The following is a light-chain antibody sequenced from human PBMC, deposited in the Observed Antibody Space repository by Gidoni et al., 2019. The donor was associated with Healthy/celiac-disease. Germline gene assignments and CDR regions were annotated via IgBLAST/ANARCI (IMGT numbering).Light chain of an antibody. CDR2: WAS. V-gene: IGKV4-1*01. J-gene: IGKJ2*01. Sequence: DIVMTQSPDSLAVSLGERATINCKSGQSVLSSSNNKNYLAWYQQKPGQPPKLLIYWASTRESGVLDRFSGSGSGTDFTLTISSLQAEDVAVYYCQQYYSTPYTFGQGTKLEIK. CDR1: QSVLSSSNNKNY. CDR3: QQYYSTPYT.